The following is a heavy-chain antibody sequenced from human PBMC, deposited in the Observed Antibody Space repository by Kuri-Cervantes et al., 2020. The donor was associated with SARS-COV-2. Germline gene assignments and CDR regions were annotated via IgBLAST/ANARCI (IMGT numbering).Heavy chain of an antibody. J-gene: IGHJ4*02. CDR2: INPSGGST. CDR1: GYTFPSYY. D-gene: IGHD3-10*01. V-gene: IGHV1-46*01. CDR3: SRCAITMVRGVIGPRVSYFDY. Sequence: ASVKVSCKASGYTFPSYYMHWVRQAPGQGLEWLGIINPSGGSTSYAQKFQGRVTMTRETYTSKVYMELSRMRSEYTAVYYCSRCAITMVRGVIGPRVSYFDYWGQGTLVTVSS.